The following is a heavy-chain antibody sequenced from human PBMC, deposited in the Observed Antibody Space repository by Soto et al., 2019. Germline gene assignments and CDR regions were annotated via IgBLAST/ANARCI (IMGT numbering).Heavy chain of an antibody. V-gene: IGHV1-18*01. J-gene: IGHJ4*02. Sequence: AQKLRGRVTMTTDTSTSTAYMELRSLRSDDTAVYYCARDSPPVDYWGQGTLVTVSS. CDR3: ARDSPPVDY.